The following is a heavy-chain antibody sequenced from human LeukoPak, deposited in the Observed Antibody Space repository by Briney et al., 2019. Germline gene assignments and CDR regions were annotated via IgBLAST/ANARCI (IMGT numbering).Heavy chain of an antibody. CDR2: ISSNGGST. CDR1: GFTFSSYA. Sequence: GGSLRLSCAASGFTFSSYAMHWVRQAPGKGLEYVSAISSNGGSTYYANSVKGRFTISRDNSKGTLYLQMGSLRAEDMAVYYCARDGTVTTDNAFDIWGQGTMVTVSS. V-gene: IGHV3-64*01. J-gene: IGHJ3*02. D-gene: IGHD4-17*01. CDR3: ARDGTVTTDNAFDI.